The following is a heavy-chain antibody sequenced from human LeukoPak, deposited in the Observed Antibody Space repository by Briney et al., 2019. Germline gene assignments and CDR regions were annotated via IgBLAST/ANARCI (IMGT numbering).Heavy chain of an antibody. J-gene: IGHJ4*02. CDR1: GGSISSGGYY. D-gene: IGHD4-11*01. V-gene: IGHV4-30-2*01. Sequence: SETLSLTCTVSGGSISSGGYYWSWIRQPPGKGLEWIAYIHHSGSTYYNPSLKSRVTISVDRSKNQFSLKLSYVTAADTAVYYCARDLYSNYGFDYWGQGTLVTVSS. CDR2: IHHSGST. CDR3: ARDLYSNYGFDY.